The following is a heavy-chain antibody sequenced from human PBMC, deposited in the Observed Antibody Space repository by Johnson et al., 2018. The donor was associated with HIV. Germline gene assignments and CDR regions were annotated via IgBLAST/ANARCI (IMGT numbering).Heavy chain of an antibody. CDR2: IRYDGSNK. Sequence: QVLLVESGGGVVQPGGSLRLSCVASGFTFSSYGMHWVRQAPGKGLERVAFIRYDGSNKYYADSVKGRFTISRDNSKNTLYLQMNSLRAEDTAVYYCAKAYSSGWWAIDIWGLGAMVTVSS. CDR1: GFTFSSYG. D-gene: IGHD6-19*01. V-gene: IGHV3-30*02. J-gene: IGHJ3*02. CDR3: AKAYSSGWWAIDI.